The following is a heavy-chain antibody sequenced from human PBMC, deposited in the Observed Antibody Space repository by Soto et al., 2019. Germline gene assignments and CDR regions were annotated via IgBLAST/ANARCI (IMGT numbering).Heavy chain of an antibody. CDR3: AKGDNLGPKTGYAFDP. Sequence: SQTLSLTCAISGDSVSSNTASWNWVRQSPSRGLEWLGRTYSRSKWYNDYAVSVKSRIIINPDTSKNQFSLQLNSVTPEDTAVYYCAKGDNLGPKTGYAFDPWGQGILVTVSS. J-gene: IGHJ5*02. V-gene: IGHV6-1*01. CDR2: TYSRSKWYN. D-gene: IGHD5-12*01. CDR1: GDSVSSNTAS.